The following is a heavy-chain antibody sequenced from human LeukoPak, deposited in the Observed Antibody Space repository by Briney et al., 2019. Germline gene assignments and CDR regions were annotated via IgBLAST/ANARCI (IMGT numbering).Heavy chain of an antibody. CDR3: ARSRAYYDPFDL. CDR2: LYYRGTT. Sequence: PSETLSLTCTVSGGSISTTGDYWGWIRQTPGKGLEWIGSLYYRGTTYYNPSLKSRVTISVDTSKKTLSLRLTSVTAADTAVYFCARSRAYYDPFDLWGQGTLVAVSS. J-gene: IGHJ4*02. V-gene: IGHV4-39*02. CDR1: GGSISTTGDY. D-gene: IGHD4/OR15-4a*01.